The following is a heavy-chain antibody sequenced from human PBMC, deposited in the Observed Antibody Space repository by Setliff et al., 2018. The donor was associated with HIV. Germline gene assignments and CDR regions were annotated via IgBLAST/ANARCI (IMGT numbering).Heavy chain of an antibody. CDR2: IKEDGSET. D-gene: IGHD6-13*01. CDR3: AREVAADGTYFDY. J-gene: IGHJ4*01. Sequence: GGSLRLSCATSGFTFSNFWMTWVRQAPGKGLEWVANIKEDGSETFYVDSVKGRFTISRDNSKNTLYLQMNSLRAEDSAVYYCAREVAADGTYFDYWGQGALVTVSS. CDR1: GFTFSNFW. V-gene: IGHV3-7*01.